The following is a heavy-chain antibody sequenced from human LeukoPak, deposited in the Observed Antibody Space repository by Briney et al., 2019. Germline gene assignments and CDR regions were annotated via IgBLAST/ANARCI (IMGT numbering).Heavy chain of an antibody. D-gene: IGHD3-9*01. CDR2: MNPNSGNT. CDR1: GYTFTSYD. Sequence: ASVKVSCKASGYTFTSYDINWVRQATGQGLERMGWMNPNSGNTGYAQKLQGRVTMTTDTSTSTAYMELRSLRSDDTAVYYCARAKDILLFDPWGQGTLVTVSS. CDR3: ARAKDILLFDP. J-gene: IGHJ5*02. V-gene: IGHV1-8*01.